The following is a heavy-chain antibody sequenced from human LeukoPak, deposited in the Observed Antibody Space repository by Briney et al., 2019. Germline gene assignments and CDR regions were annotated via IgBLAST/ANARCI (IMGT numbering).Heavy chain of an antibody. CDR3: ARDPHIVGATALANYFDY. V-gene: IGHV3-48*01. CDR1: GFTFSSYS. J-gene: IGHJ4*02. Sequence: GGSLRLSCAASGFTFSSYSMNWVRQAPGKGLEWVSYISSSSSTIYYADSVKGRFTISRDNAKNSLYLQMNSLRAEDTAVYYCARDPHIVGATALANYFDYWGQGTLVTVSS. CDR2: ISSSSSTI. D-gene: IGHD1-26*01.